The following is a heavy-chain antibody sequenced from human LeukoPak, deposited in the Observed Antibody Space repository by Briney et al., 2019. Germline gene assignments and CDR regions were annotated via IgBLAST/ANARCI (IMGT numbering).Heavy chain of an antibody. D-gene: IGHD3-3*01. CDR1: GYSISSGYD. CDR3: AREPPDFWSGYFLNYWFDP. CDR2: IYHSGST. J-gene: IGHJ5*02. Sequence: SETLSLTCAVSGYSISSGYDWGWIRQPPGKGLEWIGSIYHSGSTYYNPSLKSRVTISVDTSKNQFSLKLSSVTAADTAVYYCAREPPDFWSGYFLNYWFDPWGQGTLVTVSS. V-gene: IGHV4-38-2*02.